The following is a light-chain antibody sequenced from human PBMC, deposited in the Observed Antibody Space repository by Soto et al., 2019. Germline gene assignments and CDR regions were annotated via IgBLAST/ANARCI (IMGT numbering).Light chain of an antibody. CDR1: QGISHY. Sequence: DIQMTPSPSSLSASVGDRVNITCRASQGISHYVAWYQQRPGKVPKRLIYAASTLQPGVPPRFSGSGSGTDFTLTITSLQPEDVAAYYCQKYNSVPWTFGQGTKVEIK. V-gene: IGKV1-27*01. J-gene: IGKJ1*01. CDR2: AAS. CDR3: QKYNSVPWT.